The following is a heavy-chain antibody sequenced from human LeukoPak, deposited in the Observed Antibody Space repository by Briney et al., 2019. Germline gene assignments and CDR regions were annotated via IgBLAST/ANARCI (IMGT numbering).Heavy chain of an antibody. J-gene: IGHJ6*03. CDR1: GYTFTSYG. CDR3: ARDAGSSWGNYYYYMDV. V-gene: IGHV1-18*01. CDR2: IIAYNANT. D-gene: IGHD6-13*01. Sequence: ASVKVSCKASGYTFTSYGISWVRQAPGQGLEWMGWIIAYNANTNYPQKLQGRVTMTTDTSTSTAYMELRSLRSDDTAVYYCARDAGSSWGNYYYYMDVWGKGTTVTVSS.